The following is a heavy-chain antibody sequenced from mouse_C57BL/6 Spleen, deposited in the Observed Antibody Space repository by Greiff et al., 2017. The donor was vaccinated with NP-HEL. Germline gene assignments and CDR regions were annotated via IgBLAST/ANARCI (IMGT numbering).Heavy chain of an antibody. J-gene: IGHJ1*03. CDR2: IWGGGST. V-gene: IGHV2-2*01. D-gene: IGHD2-4*01. CDR3: AIYDYDGRSWYFDV. Sequence: VHLVESGPGLVQPSQSLSITCTVSGFSLTSYGVHWVRQSPGKGLEWLGVIWGGGSTEYNAAFISRLSISKDNSKSKVFFKMNSLQADDTAINYCAIYDYDGRSWYFDVWGKGTTVTVSA. CDR1: GFSLTSYG.